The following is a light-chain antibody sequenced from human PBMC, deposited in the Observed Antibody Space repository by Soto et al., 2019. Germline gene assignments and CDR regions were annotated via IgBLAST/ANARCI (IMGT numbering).Light chain of an antibody. J-gene: IGKJ1*01. CDR1: QSLLHSSGYNY. CDR2: LGS. CDR3: MQPLQTPWT. Sequence: DIVMTQSPLSLRVTPGEPASISCRSSQSLLHSSGYNYLHCYLQKPGQSPQLLISLGSDRSYGVPDRFSGSGSGTYFTLNISRVEAEDVGVYYCMQPLQTPWTFGQGTKVEIK. V-gene: IGKV2-28*01.